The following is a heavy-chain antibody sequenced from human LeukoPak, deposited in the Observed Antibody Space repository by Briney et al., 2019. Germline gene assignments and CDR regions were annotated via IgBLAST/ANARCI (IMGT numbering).Heavy chain of an antibody. Sequence: ASVKVSCKASGYIFTSYYIHWVRQAPGQGLEWMGIINPSGGGTSYAQKFQGRVTMTRDMSTSTVYMELSSLRSEDTAVYYCARVRRPNYYDSSGYRAGTGAFDIWGQGTMVTVSS. D-gene: IGHD3-22*01. CDR2: INPSGGGT. V-gene: IGHV1-46*01. J-gene: IGHJ3*02. CDR3: ARVRRPNYYDSSGYRAGTGAFDI. CDR1: GYIFTSYY.